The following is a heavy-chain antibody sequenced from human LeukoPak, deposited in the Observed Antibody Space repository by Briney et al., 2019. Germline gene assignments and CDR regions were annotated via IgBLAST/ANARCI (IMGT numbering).Heavy chain of an antibody. CDR3: ARHVSQGWYAYNWFDP. J-gene: IGHJ5*02. Sequence: SETLSPFCTVSGGSISSSTYYWGWIRQPPGKGLEWIGTIYYSGTTYYNPSLKSRVTISIDTSTNQFSLKLNSVTAADTAVYYCARHVSQGWYAYNWFDPWGQGTLVTVSS. CDR2: IYYSGTT. CDR1: GGSISSSTYY. V-gene: IGHV4-39*07. D-gene: IGHD6-19*01.